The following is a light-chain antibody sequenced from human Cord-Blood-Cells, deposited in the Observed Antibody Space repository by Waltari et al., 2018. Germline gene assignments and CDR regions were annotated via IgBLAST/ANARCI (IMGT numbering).Light chain of an antibody. CDR2: GGS. CDR1: QSVSSSY. CDR3: QQYGSSPYS. Sequence: EIVLTQSPGTLSLSPGERATLSCRASQSVSSSYLAWYQQKPGQAPRLLINGGSSMATGIPDRCSGSRSGTDFTLSISRLEPEDFAVYYCQQYGSSPYSFGQGTKLEIK. V-gene: IGKV3-20*01. J-gene: IGKJ2*03.